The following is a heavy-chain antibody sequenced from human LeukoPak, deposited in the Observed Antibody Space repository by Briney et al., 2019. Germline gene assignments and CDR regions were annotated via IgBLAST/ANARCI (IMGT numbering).Heavy chain of an antibody. D-gene: IGHD3-9*01. J-gene: IGHJ4*02. Sequence: PGRSLRLSCAASGFTFDDYAMQWVRQAPGKGLEWVSGISWNSGSIGYADSVKGRFTISRDNAKNSLYLQMNSLRAEDTALYYCAKDFYDILTGPIDYWGQGTLVTVSS. CDR3: AKDFYDILTGPIDY. CDR2: ISWNSGSI. CDR1: GFTFDDYA. V-gene: IGHV3-9*01.